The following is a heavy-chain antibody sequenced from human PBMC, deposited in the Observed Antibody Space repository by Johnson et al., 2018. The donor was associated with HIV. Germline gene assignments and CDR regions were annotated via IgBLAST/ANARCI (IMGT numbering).Heavy chain of an antibody. CDR2: ISYHGTTK. V-gene: IGHV3-30-3*01. J-gene: IGHJ3*02. CDR3: ARVAVSTAAGGVPLDI. Sequence: QVQLVESGGGVVQPGRSLRLSCAASGFTFSSYAMHWVRQAPGKGLEWVAVISYHGTTKYSADSVKGRFSISRDNSKNTVSLQMSSLRAEDTAVYFCARVAVSTAAGGVPLDIWGPGTMVTVSA. D-gene: IGHD2-2*01. CDR1: GFTFSSYA.